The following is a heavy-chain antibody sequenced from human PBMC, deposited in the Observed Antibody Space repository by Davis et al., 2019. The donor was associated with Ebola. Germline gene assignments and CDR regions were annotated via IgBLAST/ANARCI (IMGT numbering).Heavy chain of an antibody. V-gene: IGHV3-23*01. CDR3: GGAWK. J-gene: IGHJ4*02. Sequence: PGGSLRLSCAASGFPFSAYAMSWVRQPPGEGLQWVSTVSISGRDTYYIDSVRGRFTISRDNSRNTLYLQMNSLRDADTAVYYCGGAWKWGQGTLVTVSS. CDR1: GFPFSAYA. D-gene: IGHD1-1*01. CDR2: VSISGRDT.